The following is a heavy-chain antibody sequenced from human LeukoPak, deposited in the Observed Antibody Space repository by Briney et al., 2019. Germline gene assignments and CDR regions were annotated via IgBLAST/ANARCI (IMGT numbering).Heavy chain of an antibody. J-gene: IGHJ4*02. V-gene: IGHV1-2*02. CDR1: VYSFTGYY. Sequence: ASVKVSCKASVYSFTGYYIHWVRQAPGQGLEWMGWIIPNSGGTNYAQKFQGRVSMTRDTSITTVYMELSRLTSDDTAVYYCARDSGLGHWGQGTLVTVSS. CDR3: ARDSGLGH. CDR2: IIPNSGGT.